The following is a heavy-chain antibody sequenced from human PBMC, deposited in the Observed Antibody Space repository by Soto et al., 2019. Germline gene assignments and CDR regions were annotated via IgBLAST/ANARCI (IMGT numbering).Heavy chain of an antibody. Sequence: QVQLQESGPGLVKPSGTLSLTCVVSGASISDSHWWTWVRQPPGKGLEWIGEMFHSGSTNYNPTLTSRVTISIDKSRDQFALNLNSVTAADTAVYYCAKNNDYAIDAGGQGTTVTVSS. D-gene: IGHD1-20*01. CDR3: AKNNDYAIDA. CDR2: MFHSGST. J-gene: IGHJ6*02. CDR1: GASISDSHW. V-gene: IGHV4-4*02.